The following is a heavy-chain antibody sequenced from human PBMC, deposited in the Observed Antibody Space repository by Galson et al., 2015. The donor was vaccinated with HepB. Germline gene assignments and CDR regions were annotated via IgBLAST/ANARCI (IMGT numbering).Heavy chain of an antibody. CDR3: ASISNELLWFGESGFDY. CDR2: INHSGST. D-gene: IGHD3-10*01. J-gene: IGHJ4*02. CDR1: GGSFSGYY. Sequence: LSLTCAVYGGSFSGYYWSWIRQPPGKGLEWIGEINHSGSTNYNPSLKSRVTISVDTSKNQFSLKLSSVTAADTAVYYCASISNELLWFGESGFDYWGQGTLVTVSS. V-gene: IGHV4-34*01.